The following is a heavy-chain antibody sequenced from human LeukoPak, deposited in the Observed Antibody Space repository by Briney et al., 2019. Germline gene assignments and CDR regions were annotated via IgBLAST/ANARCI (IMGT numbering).Heavy chain of an antibody. J-gene: IGHJ4*02. CDR3: ARDRDTAMGSFFDY. CDR1: GFTFSTYS. Sequence: AGSLRLSCAASGFTFSTYSMNWVRQAPGKGLEWVSYISSGSSSIYYADSVKGRFTISRDNAKNSLYLQMNSLRDEDTAVYYCARDRDTAMGSFFDYWGQGTLVTVSS. D-gene: IGHD5-18*01. CDR2: ISSGSSSI. V-gene: IGHV3-48*02.